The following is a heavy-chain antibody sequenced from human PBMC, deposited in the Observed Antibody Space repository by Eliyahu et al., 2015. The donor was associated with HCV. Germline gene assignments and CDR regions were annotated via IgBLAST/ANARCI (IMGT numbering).Heavy chain of an antibody. V-gene: IGHV3-23*04. D-gene: IGHD3-10*01. CDR3: AKDRALYGMDV. J-gene: IGHJ6*02. CDR2: FSGSGGST. Sequence: EVQLVESGGGLVQPGGSLXLSXXGXGITFSSYAMSWVRQAPGKGVEWVSTFSGSGGSTYYADSVKGRFTISRDNSKNTLYLQMNSLRADDTAVYYCAKDRALYGMDVWGQGTTVTVSS. CDR1: GITFSSYA.